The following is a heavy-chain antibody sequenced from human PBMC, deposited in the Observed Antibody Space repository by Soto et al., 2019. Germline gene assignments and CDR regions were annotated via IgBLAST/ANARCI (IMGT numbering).Heavy chain of an antibody. CDR3: AKSLGYYYDSSGSA. Sequence: SLRLSCAASGFTFSSYGMHWVRQAPGKGLEWVAVISYDGSNKYYADSVKGRFTISRDNSKNTLYLQMNSLRAEDTAVYYCAKSLGYYYDSSGSAWGQGTLVTVSS. V-gene: IGHV3-30*18. CDR2: ISYDGSNK. D-gene: IGHD3-22*01. CDR1: GFTFSSYG. J-gene: IGHJ5*02.